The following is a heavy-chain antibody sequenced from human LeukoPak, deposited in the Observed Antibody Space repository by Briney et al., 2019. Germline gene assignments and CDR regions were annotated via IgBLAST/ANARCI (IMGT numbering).Heavy chain of an antibody. CDR3: ARASGSYYGPPDY. V-gene: IGHV4-59*01. CDR2: IYYSGST. D-gene: IGHD1-26*01. J-gene: IGHJ4*02. CDR1: GGSISSYY. Sequence: SETLSLTCTVSGGSISSYYWSWIREPPGKGLEWIGYIYYSGSTNYNPSLKSRVTISVDTSKNQFSLKLSSVTAADTAVYYCARASGSYYGPPDYWGQGTLVTVSS.